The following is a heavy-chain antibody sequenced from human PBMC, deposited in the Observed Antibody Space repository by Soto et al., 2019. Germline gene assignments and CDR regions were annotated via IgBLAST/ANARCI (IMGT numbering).Heavy chain of an antibody. Sequence: QVHLVQSGAEVKKPGSSVKVSCTASGGTFNSYTLNWVRQAPGQRLEWVGRVNPIVGLSTSASGFQGRVTMTADKSTNTAYLGLTRLKSADTAVYFCAPSYGSGSTPFDSWGQGTLVTVS. CDR2: VNPIVGLS. CDR3: APSYGSGSTPFDS. D-gene: IGHD3-10*01. V-gene: IGHV1-69*02. CDR1: GGTFNSYT. J-gene: IGHJ4*02.